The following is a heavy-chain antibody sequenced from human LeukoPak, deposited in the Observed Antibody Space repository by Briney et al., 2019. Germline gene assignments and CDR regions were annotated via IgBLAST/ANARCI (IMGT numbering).Heavy chain of an antibody. V-gene: IGHV4-39*07. CDR3: SGDLRLRYFNRFALPLFQF. J-gene: IGHJ4*02. Sequence: SVTRCRTCTVSGGSSIGDRYCWSWIRQPPGKGLEWVGSISYDGTTYYHASLESRLSVSIDSSESQFSLRLTSVTAADTAVYFCSGDLRLRYFNRFALPLFQFWGQGSLVTVSS. CDR2: ISYDGTT. CDR1: GGSSIGDRYC. D-gene: IGHD3-9*01.